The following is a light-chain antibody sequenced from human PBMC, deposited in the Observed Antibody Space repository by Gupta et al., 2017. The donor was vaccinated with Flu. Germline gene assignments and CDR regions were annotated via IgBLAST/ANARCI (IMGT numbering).Light chain of an antibody. CDR1: QTINMY. Sequence: DIQMTQSPSSLSASVGDRVTITCWASQTINMYLHWYQQKPGKAPTLLIYAASNLLSGVPSRFSGSGSGTDFTLTISRLHPEDFATYYCQQSDSNPRTFGQGTKVEI. CDR3: QQSDSNPRT. CDR2: AAS. V-gene: IGKV1-39*01. J-gene: IGKJ1*01.